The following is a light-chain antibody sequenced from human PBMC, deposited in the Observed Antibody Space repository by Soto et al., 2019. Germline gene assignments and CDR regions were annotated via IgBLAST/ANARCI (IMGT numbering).Light chain of an antibody. CDR3: QQTYITPPWT. CDR2: AAS. Sequence: DIQMTQSPSSLSASVGDRVTITCRASQSISRFLNWYQQKSGKPPQLLIYAASSLQSGVPSRFSGSGSGTDFTLTISSLQPEDFATYSCQQTYITPPWTCGQGSKVEIK. CDR1: QSISRF. J-gene: IGKJ1*01. V-gene: IGKV1-39*01.